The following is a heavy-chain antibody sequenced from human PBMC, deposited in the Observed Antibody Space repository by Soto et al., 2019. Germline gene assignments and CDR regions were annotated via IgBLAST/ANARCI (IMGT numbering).Heavy chain of an antibody. D-gene: IGHD3-22*01. V-gene: IGHV1-2*04. CDR3: ATGTHYDSSGYSRYYGMDV. J-gene: IGHJ6*02. CDR1: GYTFTGYY. Sequence: QVQLVQSGAEVKKPGASVKVSCKASGYTFTGYYMHWVRQAPGQGLEWMGWINPNSGGTNYAQKFQGWVTMTRDTSISTAYMELSRLRSDDTAVYYCATGTHYDSSGYSRYYGMDVWGQGTTVTVSS. CDR2: INPNSGGT.